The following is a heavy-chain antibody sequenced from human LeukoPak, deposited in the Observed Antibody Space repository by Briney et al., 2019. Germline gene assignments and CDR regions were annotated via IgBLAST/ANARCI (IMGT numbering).Heavy chain of an antibody. J-gene: IGHJ6*03. D-gene: IGHD1-26*01. CDR1: GFTFSSYA. CDR2: ISSNGGST. Sequence: PGGSLRLSCAASGFTFSSYAMHWVRQAPGKGLEYVSAISSNGGSTYYANSVKGRFTISRDNAKNSLFLQMNSLRAEDTAVYFCARATWDPNYYYYMDVWGKGTTVTISS. CDR3: ARATWDPNYYYYMDV. V-gene: IGHV3-64*01.